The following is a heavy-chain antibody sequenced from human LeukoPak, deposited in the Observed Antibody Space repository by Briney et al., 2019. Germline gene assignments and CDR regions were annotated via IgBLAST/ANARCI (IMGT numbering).Heavy chain of an antibody. CDR2: INHSGST. Sequence: KTSETLSLTCAVYGGSFSGYYWSWIRQPPGKGLEWIGEINHSGSTDYNPSLKSRVTISVDTSKNQFSLKLSSVTAADTAVYYCARSNSGGVFGYWGQGTLVTVSS. V-gene: IGHV4-34*01. J-gene: IGHJ4*02. CDR1: GGSFSGYY. CDR3: ARSNSGGVFGY. D-gene: IGHD3-16*01.